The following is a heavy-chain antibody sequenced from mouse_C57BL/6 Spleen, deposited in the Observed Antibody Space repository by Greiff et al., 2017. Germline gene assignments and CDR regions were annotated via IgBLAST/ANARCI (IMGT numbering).Heavy chain of an antibody. Sequence: QVQLQQSGAELVRPGASVKLSCKASGYTFTDYYINWVKQRPGQGLEWIARIYPGSGNTYYNEKFKGKATLTAEKSSSTAYMQLSSLTSEDSDVYFCARNYYGRSYYYFDDWGQGTTLTVAS. D-gene: IGHD1-1*01. CDR1: GYTFTDYY. V-gene: IGHV1-76*01. J-gene: IGHJ2*01. CDR2: IYPGSGNT. CDR3: ARNYYGRSYYYFDD.